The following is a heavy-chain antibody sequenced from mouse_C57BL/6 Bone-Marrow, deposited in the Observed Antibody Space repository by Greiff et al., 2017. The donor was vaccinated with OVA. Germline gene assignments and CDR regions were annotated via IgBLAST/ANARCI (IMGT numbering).Heavy chain of an antibody. V-gene: IGHV1-82*01. CDR3: ARIYYDYDNSY. Sequence: QVQLQQSGPELVKPGASVKISCKASGYAFSSSWMNWVKQRPGKGLEWIGRIYPGDGDTNYNGKFKGKATLTADKSSSTAYMQLSSLTPEDSAVSFCARIYYDYDNSYWGQGTTLTVSS. J-gene: IGHJ2*01. D-gene: IGHD2-4*01. CDR2: IYPGDGDT. CDR1: GYAFSSSW.